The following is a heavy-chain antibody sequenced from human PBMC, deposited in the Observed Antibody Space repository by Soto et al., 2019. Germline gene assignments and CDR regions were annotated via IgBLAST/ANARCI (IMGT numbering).Heavy chain of an antibody. CDR2: ISKSNSDT. CDR3: ARGHYGLDV. CDR1: GFTFSDHY. J-gene: IGHJ6*02. V-gene: IGHV3-11*05. Sequence: QVQLVESGGGLVKPGGSLRLSCAASGFTFSDHYMTWIRQAPGKGLEWVSYISKSNSDTNYADSVRGRFTISGDNAKNSLYLQMDSLRAEDTAVYYCARGHYGLDVWGQGTTVTVSS.